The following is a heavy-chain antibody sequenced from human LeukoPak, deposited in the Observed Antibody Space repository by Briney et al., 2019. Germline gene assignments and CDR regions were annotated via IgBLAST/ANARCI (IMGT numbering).Heavy chain of an antibody. D-gene: IGHD2/OR15-2a*01. J-gene: IGHJ6*03. V-gene: IGHV3-23*01. CDR3: ARDQNYYYYYMDV. CDR1: GITLSNYG. CDR2: ISDSGGST. Sequence: GSLRLSCAVSGITLSNYGMSWVRQAPGKGLEWVAGISDSGGSTNYADSVKGRFTISRDNAKNSLYLQMNSLRAEDTAVYYCARDQNYYYYYMDVWGKGTTVTVSS.